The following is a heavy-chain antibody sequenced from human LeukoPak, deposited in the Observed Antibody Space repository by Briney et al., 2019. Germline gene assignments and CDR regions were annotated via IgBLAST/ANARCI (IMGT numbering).Heavy chain of an antibody. CDR2: VSGSGDTT. V-gene: IGHV3-23*01. CDR3: AKQTPPYGDYDY. J-gene: IGHJ4*02. D-gene: IGHD4-17*01. Sequence: GGSLRLSCAASGFTFSSYGMNWVRQAQGKGLEWVSFVSGSGDTTHYADSVKGRFTISRDNSKNTLYLQMNSLRVEDTAVYYCAKQTPPYGDYDYWGQGTLVTVSS. CDR1: GFTFSSYG.